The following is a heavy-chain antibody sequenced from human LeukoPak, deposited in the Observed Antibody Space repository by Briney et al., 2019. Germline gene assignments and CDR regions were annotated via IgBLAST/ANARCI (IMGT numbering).Heavy chain of an antibody. Sequence: SETLSLTCTVSGGSISSYYYSWIRQPAGKGLEWIGRIFTSGCTSYNPSLKSRVTMSVDTSRNQFSLKLNSVTAADTAVYYCAKSNGYGLVDIWGQGTMVTVSS. CDR2: IFTSGCT. V-gene: IGHV4-4*07. CDR3: AKSNGYGLVDI. CDR1: GGSISSYY. D-gene: IGHD3-10*01. J-gene: IGHJ3*02.